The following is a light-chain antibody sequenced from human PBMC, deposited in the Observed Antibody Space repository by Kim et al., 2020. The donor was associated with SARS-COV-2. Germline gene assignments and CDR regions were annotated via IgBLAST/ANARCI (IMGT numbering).Light chain of an antibody. V-gene: IGLV2-23*02. Sequence: SITPSCAGTRSDVASYNPVSWYQQHPGKAPKLMIYDVSKRPSGVSNRFSGSKSGNTASLTISVLQAEDEADYYCCSYAGSSTFVVVFGGGTQLTVL. CDR2: DVS. CDR1: RSDVASYNP. CDR3: CSYAGSSTFVVV. J-gene: IGLJ2*01.